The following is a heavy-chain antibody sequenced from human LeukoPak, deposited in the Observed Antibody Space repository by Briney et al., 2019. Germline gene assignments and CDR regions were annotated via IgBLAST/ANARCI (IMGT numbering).Heavy chain of an antibody. CDR3: AKDIGEQWFFDY. CDR2: ISGDGGST. V-gene: IGHV3-43*02. J-gene: IGHJ4*02. D-gene: IGHD3-10*01. Sequence: PGGSQRLSCATSRFTFDDSAMHWVRQAPGKGLEWVSLISGDGGSTYYADSVKGRFTISRDNSKNSLYLQMNSLRTEDTALYYCAKDIGEQWFFDYWGQGTLVTVSS. CDR1: RFTFDDSA.